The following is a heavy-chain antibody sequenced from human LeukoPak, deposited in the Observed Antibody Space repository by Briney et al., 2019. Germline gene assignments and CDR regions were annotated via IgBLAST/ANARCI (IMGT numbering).Heavy chain of an antibody. Sequence: SGGSLRLSCAASGFTLSSYAMSWVRQAPGKGLGWVSAISDTGNTYHADSVKGRFTISRDSSKNTLFLQMNRLRPEDAAVYYCAKAPVTTCRGAFCYPFDYWGLGTLVTVSS. V-gene: IGHV3-23*01. CDR1: GFTLSSYA. CDR3: AKAPVTTCRGAFCYPFDY. CDR2: ISDTGNT. J-gene: IGHJ4*02. D-gene: IGHD2-15*01.